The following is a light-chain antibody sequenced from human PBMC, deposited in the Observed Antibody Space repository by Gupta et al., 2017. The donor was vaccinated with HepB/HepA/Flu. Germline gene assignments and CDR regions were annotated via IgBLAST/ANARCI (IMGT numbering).Light chain of an antibody. CDR3: QQYNTFPWT. J-gene: IGKJ1*01. Sequence: DSQMTQSPSTLSASVGDSVTVTCRASQIIGSWLVWYQLKPGKAPRLLISQTSTLASGVPSRFSGSASGTKFTLTISSLQPDDFGTFYCQQYNTFPWTFGQGTKVEIK. V-gene: IGKV1-5*03. CDR1: QIIGSW. CDR2: QTS.